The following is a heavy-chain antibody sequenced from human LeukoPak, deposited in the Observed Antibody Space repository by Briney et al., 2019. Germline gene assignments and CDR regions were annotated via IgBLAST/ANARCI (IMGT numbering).Heavy chain of an antibody. CDR2: INHSGST. CDR1: GGSFSGYY. CDR3: AGFDSSGYRNFDY. Sequence: PSETLSLTCAVYGGSFSGYYWSWIRQPPGKGLEWIGEINHSGSTNYNPSLKSRVTISVDTSKNQFSLKLNSVTAADTAVYYCAGFDSSGYRNFDYWGQGTLVTVSS. J-gene: IGHJ4*02. V-gene: IGHV4-34*01. D-gene: IGHD3-22*01.